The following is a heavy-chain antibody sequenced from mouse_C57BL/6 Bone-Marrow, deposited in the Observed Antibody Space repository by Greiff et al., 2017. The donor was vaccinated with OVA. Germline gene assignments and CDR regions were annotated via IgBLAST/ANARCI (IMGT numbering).Heavy chain of an antibody. Sequence: QVQLQQSGAELVRPGTSVKMSCKASGYTFTNYWIGWAKQRPGHGLEWIGDIYPGGGYTNYNEKFKGKATLTADKSSSTAYMQFSSLTSEDSAIYYCARSTTVNDMDYWGQGTSVTVSS. CDR1: GYTFTNYW. V-gene: IGHV1-63*01. CDR2: IYPGGGYT. CDR3: ARSTTVNDMDY. D-gene: IGHD1-1*01. J-gene: IGHJ4*01.